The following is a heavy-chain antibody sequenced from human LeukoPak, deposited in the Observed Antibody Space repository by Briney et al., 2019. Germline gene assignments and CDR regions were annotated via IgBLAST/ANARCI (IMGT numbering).Heavy chain of an antibody. Sequence: GGSLRLSCAASGFTFSSYAMSWVRQAPGKGLEWVSAISGSGGSTYYADSVKGRFTISRDNPKNTLYLQMNSLRPEDTAVYYCAKESLGSGSQYGSYHDYWGQGTLVTVSS. CDR3: AKESLGSGSQYGSYHDY. D-gene: IGHD1-26*01. J-gene: IGHJ4*02. V-gene: IGHV3-23*01. CDR1: GFTFSSYA. CDR2: ISGSGGST.